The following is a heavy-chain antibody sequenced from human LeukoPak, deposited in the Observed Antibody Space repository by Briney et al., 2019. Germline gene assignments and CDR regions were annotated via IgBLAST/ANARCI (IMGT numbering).Heavy chain of an antibody. Sequence: SETLSLTCVVSGGSISGYYWSWIRQSPGKGLEWIGYIYYSGSTNYNPPLKSRVTMSVDTSKNQFSLKLNSVTAADTALYYCARRADNSGQDLDVWGQGTAVTVSS. J-gene: IGHJ6*02. CDR3: ARRADNSGQDLDV. CDR2: IYYSGST. CDR1: GGSISGYY. V-gene: IGHV4-59*01. D-gene: IGHD1-1*01.